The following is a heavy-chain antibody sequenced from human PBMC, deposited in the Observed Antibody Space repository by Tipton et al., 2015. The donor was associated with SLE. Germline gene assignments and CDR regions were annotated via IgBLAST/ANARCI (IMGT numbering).Heavy chain of an antibody. Sequence: TLSLTCTVSGGSISSGGYYWSWIRQHPGKGLEWIGYIYYSGSTYYNPSLKSRVTISVDTSKNQFSLKLSSVTAADTAVYYCARGPPYRAAAAPRYYYYYMDVWGKGTTVTVSS. J-gene: IGHJ6*03. D-gene: IGHD6-13*01. V-gene: IGHV4-31*03. CDR1: GGSISSGGYY. CDR2: IYYSGST. CDR3: ARGPPYRAAAAPRYYYYYMDV.